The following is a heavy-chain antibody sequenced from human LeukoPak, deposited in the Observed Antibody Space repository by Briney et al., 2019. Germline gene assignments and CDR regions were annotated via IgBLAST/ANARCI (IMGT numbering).Heavy chain of an antibody. CDR1: GGSISSSSYY. J-gene: IGHJ4*02. D-gene: IGHD6-6*01. Sequence: SETLSLTCTVSGGSISSSSYYWGWIRQPPGKGLEWIGSIYYSGSTYYNPSLKSRVTISVDTSKNQFSLKLSSVTAADTAVYYCARGFGYTSSSVSYFDYWGQGTLVTVSS. V-gene: IGHV4-39*07. CDR2: IYYSGST. CDR3: ARGFGYTSSSVSYFDY.